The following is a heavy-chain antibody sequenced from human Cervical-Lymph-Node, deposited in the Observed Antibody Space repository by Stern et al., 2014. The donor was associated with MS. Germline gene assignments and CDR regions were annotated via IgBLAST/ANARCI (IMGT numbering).Heavy chain of an antibody. Sequence: VQLVQSGGGLVQPGGSLRLSCAASGFTFSTYAMSWVRQAPGTGLEWVSAISGSGDSSTYTADSLKGRFTISRDNSKNTLYLHMSSLRAEDTAIYYCAKSKSSAYYESRASWGQGTLVTVSS. V-gene: IGHV3-23*04. J-gene: IGHJ5*02. CDR1: GFTFSTYA. CDR2: ISGSGDSST. CDR3: AKSKSSAYYESRAS. D-gene: IGHD3-22*01.